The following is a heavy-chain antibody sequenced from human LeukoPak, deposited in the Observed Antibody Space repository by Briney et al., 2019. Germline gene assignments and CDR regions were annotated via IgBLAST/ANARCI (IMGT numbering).Heavy chain of an antibody. Sequence: GGSLRPSCAASGFTFSSYWMSWVRQAPGKGRGWGANIKQDGSEKYYVDSVKGRFTISRDNAKNSLYLQMNSLRAEDTAVYYCARSKGRSSFTWCYYYYMDVWGKGTTVTVSS. CDR2: IKQDGSEK. CDR3: ARSKGRSSFTWCYYYYMDV. D-gene: IGHD6-6*01. V-gene: IGHV3-7*01. J-gene: IGHJ6*03. CDR1: GFTFSSYW.